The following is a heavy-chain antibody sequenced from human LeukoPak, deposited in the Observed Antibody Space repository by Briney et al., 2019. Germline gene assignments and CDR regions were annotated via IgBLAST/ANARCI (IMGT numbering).Heavy chain of an antibody. CDR2: ISSSSSYT. CDR1: GFTFSDYY. D-gene: IGHD1-26*01. V-gene: IGHV3-11*06. Sequence: PGGSLRLSCAASGFTFSDYYMSWIRQAPGEGLEWVSYISSSSSYTNYADSVKGRFTISRDNAKNSLYLQMNSLRAEDTAVYYCATYSGSFLYYFDYWGQGTLVTVSS. CDR3: ATYSGSFLYYFDY. J-gene: IGHJ4*02.